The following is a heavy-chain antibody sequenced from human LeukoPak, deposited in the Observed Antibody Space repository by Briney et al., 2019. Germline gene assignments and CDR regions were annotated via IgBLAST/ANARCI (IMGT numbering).Heavy chain of an antibody. CDR1: GGSISSSSYY. Sequence: PSETLSLTCTVSGGSISSSSYYWGWIRQPPGKGLGWIGSIYYSGSTYYNPSLKSRVTISVDTSKNQFSLKLSSVTAADTAVYYCARLAVAGTRWFDPWGQGTLVTVSS. CDR3: ARLAVAGTRWFDP. CDR2: IYYSGST. D-gene: IGHD6-19*01. J-gene: IGHJ5*02. V-gene: IGHV4-39*01.